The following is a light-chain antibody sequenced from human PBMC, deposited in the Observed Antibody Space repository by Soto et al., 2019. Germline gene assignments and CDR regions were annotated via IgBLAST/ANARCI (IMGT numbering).Light chain of an antibody. CDR3: QQINSYPRAT. CDR1: QGISSD. V-gene: IGKV1-9*01. CDR2: VAS. J-gene: IGKJ5*01. Sequence: DIQLTQSPSFLSASVGDRVTITCRASQGISSDLAWYQQKPGKAPKLLIYVASTLQTGVPSRFSGSGSGTEFTLTISSLQPEDFATYYCQQINSYPRATFGQGTRLEIK.